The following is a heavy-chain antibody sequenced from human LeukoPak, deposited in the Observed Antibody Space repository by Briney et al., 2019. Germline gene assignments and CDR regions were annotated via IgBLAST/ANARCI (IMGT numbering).Heavy chain of an antibody. V-gene: IGHV4-39*07. CDR3: ARGAENWNHFDY. CDR2: IYYSGST. J-gene: IGHJ4*02. D-gene: IGHD1-1*01. CDR1: GGSISSSSYY. Sequence: SETLSLTCTVSGGSISSSSYYWGWIRQPPGKGLEWIGSIYYSGSTYYNPSLKSRVTISVDTSKNQLSLKLSSVTAADTAVYYCARGAENWNHFDYWGRGTLVTVSS.